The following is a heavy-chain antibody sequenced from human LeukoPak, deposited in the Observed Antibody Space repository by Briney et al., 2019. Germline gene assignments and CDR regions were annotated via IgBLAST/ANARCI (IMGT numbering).Heavy chain of an antibody. CDR1: GFTYSSYW. Sequence: GGSLRLSCAASGFTYSSYWMSWVRQAPGKGLEWVANIKQDGSEKYYVDSVKGRFTISRDNAKNSLYLQMNSLRAEDTAVYYCASQIVGYAIDYWGQGTLVTVSS. CDR2: IKQDGSEK. J-gene: IGHJ4*02. CDR3: ASQIVGYAIDY. V-gene: IGHV3-7*01. D-gene: IGHD1-26*01.